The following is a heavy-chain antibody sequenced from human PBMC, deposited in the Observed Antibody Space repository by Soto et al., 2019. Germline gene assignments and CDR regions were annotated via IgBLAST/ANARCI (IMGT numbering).Heavy chain of an antibody. V-gene: IGHV3-7*03. CDR2: IKRDGSEQ. J-gene: IGHJ4*02. CDR3: ARIRANDYEIDY. CDR1: GFTFGFYW. Sequence: SLRISFAASGFTFGFYWMTWVRRDPGKGLEWVANIKRDGSEQYYVDSVKGRFTISRDNAKNSVFLQMNSLRAVDTAIYYCARIRANDYEIDYWGQGTLVTVSS. D-gene: IGHD4-17*01.